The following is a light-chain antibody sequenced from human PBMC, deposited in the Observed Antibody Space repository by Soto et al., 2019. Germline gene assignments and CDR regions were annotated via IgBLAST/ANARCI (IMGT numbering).Light chain of an antibody. V-gene: IGLV2-14*01. CDR1: SSDVGRYNY. CDR3: SSYTSSSTRVV. CDR2: DVN. J-gene: IGLJ2*01. Sequence: QSALTQPASVSGSPGQSITISCTGTSSDVGRYNYVSWYQQHPGKAPKLMIYDVNNRPSGVSNRFSGSKSGNTASLTISGLQAEDEADYYCSSYTSSSTRVVFGGGTEVTVL.